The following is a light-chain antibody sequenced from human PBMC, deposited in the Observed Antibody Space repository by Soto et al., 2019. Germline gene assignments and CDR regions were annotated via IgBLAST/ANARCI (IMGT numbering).Light chain of an antibody. CDR2: EVS. CDR3: CSYAGSSTYV. CDR1: SSDVGSYTL. V-gene: IGLV2-23*02. J-gene: IGLJ1*01. Sequence: QSALTQPASVSGPPGQSITISCTGTSSDVGSYTLVSWYQQHPDKAPKLMIYEVSKRPSGISNRFSGSKSGNTASLTISGLQAEDEADYYCCSYAGSSTYVFGTGTKLTVL.